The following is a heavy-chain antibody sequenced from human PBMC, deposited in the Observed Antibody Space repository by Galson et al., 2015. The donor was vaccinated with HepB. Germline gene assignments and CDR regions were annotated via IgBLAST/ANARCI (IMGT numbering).Heavy chain of an antibody. J-gene: IGHJ2*01. D-gene: IGHD1-1*01. CDR3: AREYDPADRPLWYFDL. Sequence: SLRLSCAASGFTFDDYAMHWVRQAPGKGLEWVSGMSWNSGIIGYADSVKGRFTVSRDNTKNSLYLQMNSLRVEDTAVYYCAREYDPADRPLWYFDLWGRGTLVTVAS. V-gene: IGHV3-9*01. CDR2: MSWNSGII. CDR1: GFTFDDYA.